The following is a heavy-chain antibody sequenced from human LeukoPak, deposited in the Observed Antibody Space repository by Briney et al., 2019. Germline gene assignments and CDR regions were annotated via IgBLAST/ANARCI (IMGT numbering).Heavy chain of an antibody. J-gene: IGHJ4*02. CDR3: ARNLWM. D-gene: IGHD1-1*01. V-gene: IGHV4-61*02. CDR2: IYTSGGT. Sequence: PSETLSLTCTVSGGSISSGSYYWSWIRQPAGKGLEWIGRIYTSGGTNYNPSLKSRVTISVDTSKNQFSLKLSSVTAADTAVYYCARNLWMGGQGTLVTVSS. CDR1: GGSISSGSYY.